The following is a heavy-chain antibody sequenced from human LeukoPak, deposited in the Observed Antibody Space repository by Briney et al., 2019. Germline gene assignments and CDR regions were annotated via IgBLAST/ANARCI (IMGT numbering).Heavy chain of an antibody. CDR2: MNPNSGNT. V-gene: IGHV1-8*01. CDR1: GYTFTSYD. Sequence: ASVKVSCKASGYTFTSYDINWVRQATGQGLEWMGWMNPNSGNTGYAQKFQGRVTMTRNTSISTAYMELSSLRSEDTAVYYCARGRGATVVTPDWGQGTLVTASS. J-gene: IGHJ4*02. CDR3: ARGRGATVVTPD. D-gene: IGHD4-23*01.